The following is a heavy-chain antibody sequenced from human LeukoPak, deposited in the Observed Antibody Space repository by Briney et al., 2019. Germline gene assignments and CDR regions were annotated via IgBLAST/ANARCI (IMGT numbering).Heavy chain of an antibody. V-gene: IGHV4-39*07. CDR3: ARVFEGIKYYDFWSGYYYCMDV. D-gene: IGHD3-3*01. CDR1: GGSISSSSYY. J-gene: IGHJ6*03. Sequence: PSEALSLTCTVSGGSISSSSYYWGWIRQPPGRGLEWIGSIYYSGSTYYNPSLKSRVTISVDTSKNQFSLKLSSVTAADTAVYYCARVFEGIKYYDFWSGYYYCMDVWGKGTTVTVSS. CDR2: IYYSGST.